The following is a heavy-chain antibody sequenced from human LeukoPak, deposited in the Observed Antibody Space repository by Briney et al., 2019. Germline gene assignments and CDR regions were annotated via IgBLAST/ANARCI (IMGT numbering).Heavy chain of an antibody. CDR2: ISSSGSTI. CDR3: AKDYCGGDCYSGWYFDL. V-gene: IGHV3-48*03. J-gene: IGHJ2*01. CDR1: GFTFSSYE. D-gene: IGHD2-21*02. Sequence: GGSLRLSCAASGFTFSSYEMNWVRQAPGKGLEWVSYISSSGSTIYYADSVKGRFTISRDNAKNSLYLQMNSLRAEDTALYYCAKDYCGGDCYSGWYFDLWGRGTLVTVSS.